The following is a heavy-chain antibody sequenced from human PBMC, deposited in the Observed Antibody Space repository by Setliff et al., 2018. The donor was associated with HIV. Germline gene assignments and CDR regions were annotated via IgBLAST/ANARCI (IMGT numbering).Heavy chain of an antibody. J-gene: IGHJ4*02. CDR1: GFTFSSSA. V-gene: IGHV3-23*01. D-gene: IGHD3-9*01. CDR3: ANSYFDWLPFDY. Sequence: PGGSLRLSCAASGFTFSSSAMNWVRQAPGKGLEWVSAVHSSGGRTYYADSVRGRFTISGDNSKNTLYLQMNGLRAEDTAVYYCANSYFDWLPFDYWGQGTLVTVSS. CDR2: VHSSGGRT.